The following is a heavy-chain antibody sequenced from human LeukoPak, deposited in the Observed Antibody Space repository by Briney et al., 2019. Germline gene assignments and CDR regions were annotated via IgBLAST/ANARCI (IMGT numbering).Heavy chain of an antibody. Sequence: GGSLRLSCGASGFTFTTYAMTWVRQAPGKGLEWVSGISGSGGNTYYADSVKGRFTISRDNSKNTLYLQMNSLRAEDTAVYYCAKCPSRISAAGIIDYWGQGTLVTVSS. V-gene: IGHV3-23*01. CDR1: GFTFTTYA. CDR2: ISGSGGNT. D-gene: IGHD6-13*01. J-gene: IGHJ4*02. CDR3: AKCPSRISAAGIIDY.